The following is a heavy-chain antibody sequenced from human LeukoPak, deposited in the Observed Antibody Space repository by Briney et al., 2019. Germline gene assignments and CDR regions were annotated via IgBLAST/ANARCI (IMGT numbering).Heavy chain of an antibody. V-gene: IGHV1-18*01. Sequence: ASVKVSCKASGYTFTSYGISWVRQAPGQGLEWMGWISAYNGNTNYAQKLQGRVAMTTDTSTSTAYMELRSLRSDDTAVYYCARIDIVATKPPIDYWGQGTLVTVSS. J-gene: IGHJ4*02. D-gene: IGHD5-12*01. CDR2: ISAYNGNT. CDR1: GYTFTSYG. CDR3: ARIDIVATKPPIDY.